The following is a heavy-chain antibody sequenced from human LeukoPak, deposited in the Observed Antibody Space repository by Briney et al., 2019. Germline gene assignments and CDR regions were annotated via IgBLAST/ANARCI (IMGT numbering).Heavy chain of an antibody. Sequence: ASVKVSCKASGYTFTDHFLHWVRQAPGQGLEWMGWVNSNTGATQYAQKFQGRVTMTRDTSITTSYMDLSRLTSDDTAVCFCVRENIVATRWFDPWGQGTLVTVSS. CDR1: GYTFTDHF. CDR3: VRENIVATRWFDP. D-gene: IGHD5-12*01. J-gene: IGHJ5*02. CDR2: VNSNTGAT. V-gene: IGHV1-2*02.